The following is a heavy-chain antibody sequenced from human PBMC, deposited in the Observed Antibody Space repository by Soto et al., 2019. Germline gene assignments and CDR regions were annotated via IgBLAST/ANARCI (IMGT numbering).Heavy chain of an antibody. D-gene: IGHD4-17*01. CDR2: IYYSGST. CDR1: GFSISSYY. V-gene: IGHV4-59*01. CDR3: ARVADDYGDYGREDYYYYYMDV. J-gene: IGHJ6*03. Sequence: SETLSLTCPFSGFSISSYYWSWIRQPPGKGLEWIGYIYYSGSTNYNPSLKSRVTISVDTSKNQFSLKLSSVTAADTAVYYCARVADDYGDYGREDYYYYYMDVWGKGTTVTVSS.